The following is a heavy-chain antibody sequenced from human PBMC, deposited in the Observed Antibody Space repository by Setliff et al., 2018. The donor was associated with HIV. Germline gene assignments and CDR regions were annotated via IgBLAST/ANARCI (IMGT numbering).Heavy chain of an antibody. Sequence: ASETLSLTCTVSGGSISSASYCWSWIRQPAGKGLEWIGHIYSSGSTNYNPSLKSRVTISVDRSKNQFSLKLSSVTAADTAVYYCARDRLSAFDPWGQGTLVTVSS. V-gene: IGHV4-61*09. D-gene: IGHD3-16*01. CDR3: ARDRLSAFDP. J-gene: IGHJ5*02. CDR1: GGSISSASYC. CDR2: IYSSGST.